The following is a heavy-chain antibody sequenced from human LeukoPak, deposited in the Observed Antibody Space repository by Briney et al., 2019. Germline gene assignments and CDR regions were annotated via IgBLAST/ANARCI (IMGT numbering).Heavy chain of an antibody. CDR3: ASGSGGSYWTLGAFDI. V-gene: IGHV4-59*01. D-gene: IGHD1-26*01. J-gene: IGHJ3*02. CDR2: IYYSGST. Sequence: SETLSLTCTVSGGSISSYYWSWIRQPPGKGLEWIGYIYYSGSTNYNPSLKSRVTISVDTSKNQFSLKLSSVTAADTAVYYCASGSGGSYWTLGAFDIWGQGTMATVSS. CDR1: GGSISSYY.